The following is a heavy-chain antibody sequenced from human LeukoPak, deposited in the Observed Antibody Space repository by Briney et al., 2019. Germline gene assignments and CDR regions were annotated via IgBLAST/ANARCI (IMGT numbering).Heavy chain of an antibody. D-gene: IGHD2-2*01. CDR3: ARGRIVVVAAAIHYYYHYMDV. V-gene: IGHV4-34*01. CDR2: LNHSGST. J-gene: IGHJ6*03. Sequence: PSETLSLTCAVYGGSFSGYYWSWIRQPPGKGLEWIGELNHSGSTNYNPSLKSRVIISVDTSKNQFSLKLSSVTAAHTAVYYCARGRIVVVAAAIHYYYHYMDVWGKGTTVTVSS. CDR1: GGSFSGYY.